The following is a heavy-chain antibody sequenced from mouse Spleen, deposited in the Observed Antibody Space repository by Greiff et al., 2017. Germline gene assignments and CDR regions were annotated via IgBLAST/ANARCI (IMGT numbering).Heavy chain of an antibody. V-gene: IGHV1S22*01. CDR2: IYPGSGST. Sequence: LKQPGSELVRPGASVKLSCKASGYTFTSYWMHWVKQRPGQGLEWIGNIYPGSGSTNYDEKFKSKATLTVDTSSSTAYMQLSSLTSEDSAVYYCTVFGFYFDYWGQGTTLTVSS. CDR3: TVFGFYFDY. CDR1: GYTFTSYW. J-gene: IGHJ2*01.